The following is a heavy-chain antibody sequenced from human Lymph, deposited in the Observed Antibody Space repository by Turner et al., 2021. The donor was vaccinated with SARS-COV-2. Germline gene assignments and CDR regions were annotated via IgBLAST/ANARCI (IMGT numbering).Heavy chain of an antibody. CDR2: ISYDESDK. D-gene: IGHD3-22*01. CDR1: GFTFSSYA. J-gene: IGHJ4*02. V-gene: IGHV3-30*04. CDR3: ARDRDSSGWVDY. Sequence: QVQLVESGGGVVQPGRSLRLSCAASGFTFSSYAMHWVRHAPGKGLEWVAFISYDESDKYYADSVKGRFTFSRDNSKNTLYLGMNSLRAEDTAVYNCARDRDSSGWVDYWGQGTLVTVSS.